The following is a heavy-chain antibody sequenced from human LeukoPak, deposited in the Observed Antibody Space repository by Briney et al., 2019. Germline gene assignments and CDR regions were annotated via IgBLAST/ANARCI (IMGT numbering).Heavy chain of an antibody. J-gene: IGHJ6*03. Sequence: SVKVSCKASGYTFTSYAISWVRQAAGQGLEWMGGIIPIFGTANYAQKFQGRVTITADKSTSTAYMELSSLRSEDTAVYYCARKNILRYFDWPPSGDYYYMDVWGKGTTVTISS. CDR3: ARKNILRYFDWPPSGDYYYMDV. CDR2: IIPIFGTA. D-gene: IGHD3-9*01. CDR1: GYTFTSYA. V-gene: IGHV1-69*06.